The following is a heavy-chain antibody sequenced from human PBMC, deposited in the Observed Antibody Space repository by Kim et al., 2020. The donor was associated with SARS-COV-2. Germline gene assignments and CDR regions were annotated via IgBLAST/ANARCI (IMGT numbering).Heavy chain of an antibody. CDR2: IYYSGST. J-gene: IGHJ4*02. V-gene: IGHV4-59*01. D-gene: IGHD4-17*01. CDR1: GGSISSYY. CDR3: ARATSTTVTTWVFEGDYFVY. Sequence: SETLSLTCTVSGGSISSYYWSWIRQPPGKGLEWIGYIYYSGSTNYNPSLKSRVTISVDTSKNQFSLKLSSVTAADTAVYYCARATSTTVTTWVFEGDYFVYWGQGTLGTVSS.